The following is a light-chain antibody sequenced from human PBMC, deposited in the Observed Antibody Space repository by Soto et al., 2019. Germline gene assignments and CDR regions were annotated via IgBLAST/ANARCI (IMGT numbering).Light chain of an antibody. CDR3: QAYGSSPPLS. CDR1: QSVTSSY. J-gene: IGKJ4*01. Sequence: EIVLPQSPGTLSLSPGERATLSCRASQSVTSSYLAWYQQKPGQAPRLLIYGASSRATGIPDRFSGSGSGTDFTPTIRSPVAKDFPVYYGQAYGSSPPLSVGGGTKVEIK. V-gene: IGKV3-20*01. CDR2: GAS.